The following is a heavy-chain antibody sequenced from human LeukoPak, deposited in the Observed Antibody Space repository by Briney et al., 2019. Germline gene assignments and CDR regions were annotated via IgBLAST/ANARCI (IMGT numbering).Heavy chain of an antibody. CDR1: GGSISSSSYY. CDR2: TYYSGST. Sequence: SETLSLTCTVSGGSISSSSYYWGWIRQPPGKGLEWIGSTYYSGSTYYNPSLKSRVTISVDTSKNQFSLKLSSVTAADTAVYYCARAFIAARPGYYYYYMDVWGKGTTVTVSS. CDR3: ARAFIAARPGYYYYYMDV. V-gene: IGHV4-39*07. D-gene: IGHD6-6*01. J-gene: IGHJ6*03.